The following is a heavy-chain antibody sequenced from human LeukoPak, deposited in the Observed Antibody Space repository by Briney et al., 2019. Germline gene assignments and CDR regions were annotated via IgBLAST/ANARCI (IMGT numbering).Heavy chain of an antibody. CDR2: IYYSGST. D-gene: IGHD3-22*01. CDR1: GGSISSYY. V-gene: IGHV4-59*12. J-gene: IGHJ4*02. Sequence: SETLSLTCTVSGGSISSYYWSWIRQPPGKGLEWIGYIYYSGSTNYNPSLKSRVTISVDTSKNQFSLNLSSVTAADTAVYYCARDRSYDNRFVDYWGQGTLVTVSS. CDR3: ARDRSYDNRFVDY.